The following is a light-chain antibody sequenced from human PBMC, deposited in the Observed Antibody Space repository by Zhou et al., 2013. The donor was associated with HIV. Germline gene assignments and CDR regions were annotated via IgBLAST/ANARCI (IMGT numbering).Light chain of an antibody. Sequence: IQMTQSPSTLSASVGDRVTITCRASRDISVWLAWYQQKPGKAPNLLIYKASSLGSGVPSRFSGAGSGTEFTLTINSLQPDDFATYYCQQYQSYSSFGPGTKVDIK. J-gene: IGKJ3*01. V-gene: IGKV1-5*03. CDR3: QQYQSYSS. CDR2: KAS. CDR1: RDISVW.